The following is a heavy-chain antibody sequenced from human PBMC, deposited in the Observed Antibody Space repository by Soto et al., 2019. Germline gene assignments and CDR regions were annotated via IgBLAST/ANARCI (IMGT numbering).Heavy chain of an antibody. D-gene: IGHD2-2*01. CDR1: GFTFSSYW. CDR2: IKQDGSEK. J-gene: IGHJ6*03. Sequence: EVQLVESGGGLVQPGGSLRLSCAASGFTFSSYWMSWVRQAPGKGLEWVANIKQDGSEKYYVDSVKGRFTISRDNAKNSLYLQLISLRAEDTAVYYCSRQDSVVVPAAMGYYYYYYMDVWGKGTTVTVSS. CDR3: SRQDSVVVPAAMGYYYYYYMDV. V-gene: IGHV3-7*01.